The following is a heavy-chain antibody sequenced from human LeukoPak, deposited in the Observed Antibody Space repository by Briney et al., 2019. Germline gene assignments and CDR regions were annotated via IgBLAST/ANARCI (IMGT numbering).Heavy chain of an antibody. D-gene: IGHD5-24*01. CDR2: IKQDGSET. V-gene: IGHV3-7*04. CDR1: GFTFSTYS. J-gene: IGHJ4*02. Sequence: GESLRLSCAASGFTFSTYSMSWLRQAPGKGLEWVGNIKQDGSETKSVDSVKGRFTISRDNAKNSLYLQLNSLRAEDTAVYYCARGDGYYYNFDDWGQGTLVTVSS. CDR3: ARGDGYYYNFDD.